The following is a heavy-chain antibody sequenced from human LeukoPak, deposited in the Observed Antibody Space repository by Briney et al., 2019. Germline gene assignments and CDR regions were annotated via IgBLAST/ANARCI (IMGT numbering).Heavy chain of an antibody. Sequence: GGSLRLSCAGSGFTFSSYDMNWVRQTPGKGLEWVSYISNSGSTMYYADSVKGRFTISRDIAKNSLYLQMSSLRADDTAVYYCAISHGGHSDFDYWGQGTLVTVSS. V-gene: IGHV3-48*03. CDR2: ISNSGSTM. J-gene: IGHJ4*02. D-gene: IGHD4-23*01. CDR3: AISHGGHSDFDY. CDR1: GFTFSSYD.